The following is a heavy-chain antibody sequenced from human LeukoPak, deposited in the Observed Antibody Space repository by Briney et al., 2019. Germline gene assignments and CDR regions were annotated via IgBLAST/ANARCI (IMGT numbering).Heavy chain of an antibody. V-gene: IGHV4-59*01. CDR2: IYYIVST. J-gene: IGHJ4*02. D-gene: IGHD3-10*01. Sequence: SESLSLTCTVSGGSISSYYWSWIRQPPGQGLEWIGYIYYIVSTNYNPSLKSRVTISVDTSKKQFSMKLSSVTAADTAVYYCAREMITMVRGVMTDYFDYWGQGTLVTVSS. CDR1: GGSISSYY. CDR3: AREMITMVRGVMTDYFDY.